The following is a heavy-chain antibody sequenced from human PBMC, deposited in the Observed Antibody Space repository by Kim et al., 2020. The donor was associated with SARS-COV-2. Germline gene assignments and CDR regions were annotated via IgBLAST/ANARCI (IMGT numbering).Heavy chain of an antibody. D-gene: IGHD2-15*01. J-gene: IGHJ4*02. Sequence: TLYADSVKGRFTISRDNAKNTLHRQMNSLRAEDAAVYYCARRADSGGYFDHWGQGILVTVSS. CDR3: ARRADSGGYFDH. CDR2: T. V-gene: IGHV3-74*01.